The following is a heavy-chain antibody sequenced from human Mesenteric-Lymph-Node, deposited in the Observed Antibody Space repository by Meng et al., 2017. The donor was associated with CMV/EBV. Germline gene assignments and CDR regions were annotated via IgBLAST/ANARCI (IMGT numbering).Heavy chain of an antibody. V-gene: IGHV3-30-3*01. J-gene: IGHJ4*02. CDR3: ARDQPEIAVVPATPSFTFGS. CDR2: ISYDGSNT. Sequence: GESLKISCAASGFSFSAYAMHWVRQTPGKGLEWVAVISYDGSNTYYADSVRGRFTISRDNSKNTLYLQMNSLRAQDSAVYFCARDQPEIAVVPATPSFTFGSWGQGTLVTVSS. CDR1: GFSFSAYA. D-gene: IGHD2-2*01.